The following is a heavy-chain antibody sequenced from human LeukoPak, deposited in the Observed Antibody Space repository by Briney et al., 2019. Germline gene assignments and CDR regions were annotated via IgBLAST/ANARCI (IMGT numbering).Heavy chain of an antibody. Sequence: ASVKVSCKASGFTFTSSAMQWVRQARGQRLEWIGWIVVGSGNTNYAQKFQERVTITRDMSTSTAYMELSSLRSEDTAVYYCAADRAVGGTYAFDIWGQGTMVTVSS. CDR2: IVVGSGNT. CDR1: GFTFTSSA. CDR3: AADRAVGGTYAFDI. V-gene: IGHV1-58*02. J-gene: IGHJ3*02. D-gene: IGHD1-26*01.